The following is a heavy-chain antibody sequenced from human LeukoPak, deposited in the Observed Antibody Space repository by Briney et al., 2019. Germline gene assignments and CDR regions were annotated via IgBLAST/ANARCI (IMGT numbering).Heavy chain of an antibody. Sequence: TSETLSLTCTVSGGSISNYYGGWIRQTPGKGLELIGYIYYSGTTNYNPSLKSRVSISVDTSKKQFSLKLTSVTAADTAVYYCARSPGGGFDIWGQGTMVTVSS. V-gene: IGHV4-59*01. CDR2: IYYSGTT. CDR1: GGSISNYY. D-gene: IGHD2-15*01. CDR3: ARSPGGGFDI. J-gene: IGHJ3*02.